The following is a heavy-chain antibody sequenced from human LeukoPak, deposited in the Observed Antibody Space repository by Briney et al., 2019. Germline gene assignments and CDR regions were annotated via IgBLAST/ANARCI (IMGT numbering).Heavy chain of an antibody. J-gene: IGHJ4*02. CDR2: IIPIFGTA. Sequence: ASVTVSGKASGGTFSSYAISWVQQAPGQGLEWMGGIIPIFGTANYAQKFQGRVTITADESTSTAYMELSSLRSEDTAVYYCARPRTIFGVYYFDYWGQGTLVTVSS. CDR3: ARPRTIFGVYYFDY. V-gene: IGHV1-69*01. CDR1: GGTFSSYA. D-gene: IGHD3-3*01.